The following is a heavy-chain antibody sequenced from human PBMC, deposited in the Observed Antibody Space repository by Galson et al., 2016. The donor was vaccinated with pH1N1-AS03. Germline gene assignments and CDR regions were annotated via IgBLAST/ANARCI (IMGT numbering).Heavy chain of an antibody. J-gene: IGHJ4*02. CDR3: ARATGTAGGVDY. D-gene: IGHD1-1*01. Sequence: QSGAEVKKPGEPLKISCKGSGYTFTNYWTAWVRQMPGKGLEWMGLIFARDSDTRYSPSFQGQVTISADKSINTAYPQWSSLKASDTAMYYCARATGTAGGVDYWGQGTLVSVSS. V-gene: IGHV5-51*01. CDR1: GYTFTNYW. CDR2: IFARDSDT.